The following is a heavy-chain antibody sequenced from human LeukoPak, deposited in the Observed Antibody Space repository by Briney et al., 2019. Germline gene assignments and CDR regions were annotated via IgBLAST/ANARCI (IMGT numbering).Heavy chain of an antibody. CDR3: ARAGCSSSSCPYRNWFDP. V-gene: IGHV3-48*03. D-gene: IGHD2-2*01. J-gene: IGHJ5*02. Sequence: GSLRLSCAASGFTFSSYEMNWVRQGPGKGLEWVSYISTGGSTIYYADSVKGRFTISRDNAKNSLYLQMNSLRAEDTAVYYCARAGCSSSSCPYRNWFDPWGQGTLVTVSS. CDR1: GFTFSSYE. CDR2: ISTGGSTI.